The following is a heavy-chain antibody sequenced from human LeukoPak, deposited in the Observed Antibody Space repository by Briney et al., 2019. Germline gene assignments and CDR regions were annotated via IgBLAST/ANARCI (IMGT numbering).Heavy chain of an antibody. CDR2: IYYSGST. Sequence: PSETLSLTCTVSGGSISSSSYYWGWIRQPPGKGLEWIGSIYYSGSTYYNPSLKSRVTISVDTSKNQFSLKLSSVTAADTAVYYCARAEQKKIPGYSSSGYFQHWGQGTLVTVSS. D-gene: IGHD6-13*01. J-gene: IGHJ1*01. V-gene: IGHV4-39*07. CDR3: ARAEQKKIPGYSSSGYFQH. CDR1: GGSISSSSYY.